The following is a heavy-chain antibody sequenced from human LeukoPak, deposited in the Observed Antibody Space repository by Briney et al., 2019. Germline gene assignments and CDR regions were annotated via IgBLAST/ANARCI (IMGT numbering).Heavy chain of an antibody. V-gene: IGHV3-66*02. CDR1: GFTVSSNY. D-gene: IGHD6-19*01. J-gene: IGHJ4*02. CDR2: IYSGGST. Sequence: HPGGSLRLSCAASGFTVSSNYMTWVRQAPGKGLEWVSVIYSGGSTYYADSVKGRFTISRDNSKNTVYLQMNSLRAEDTAVYYCARGSGWYRPIDYWAREPWSPSPQ. CDR3: ARGSGWYRPIDY.